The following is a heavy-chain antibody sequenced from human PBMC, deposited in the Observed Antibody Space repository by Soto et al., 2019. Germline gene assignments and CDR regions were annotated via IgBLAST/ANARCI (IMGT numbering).Heavy chain of an antibody. CDR3: ARGPAYIDGWRTFDL. J-gene: IGHJ4*02. CDR2: TYYNGDT. CDR1: DDSFRGAEYY. D-gene: IGHD6-19*01. Sequence: LTCTVSDDSFRGAEYYWSWIRQPLGKGPEWIGYTYYNGDTKYNPALRSRVTMSEDTSKNQFSLRLSSVTAADTAVYFCARGPAYIDGWRTFDLWGRGILVTVSS. V-gene: IGHV4-61*08.